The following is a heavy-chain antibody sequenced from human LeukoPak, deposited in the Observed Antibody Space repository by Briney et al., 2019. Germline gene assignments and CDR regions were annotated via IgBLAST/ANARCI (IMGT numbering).Heavy chain of an antibody. Sequence: PGGSLRLSCAASGFTFSNYAMSWVRLAPGKGLEWVSSISANGGGTYYADSVKGRFTVSRDNSQNTLYLQMNSLRAEDTAVYYCAKATKSIVVDNYFDYWGQGALVTVSS. CDR3: AKATKSIVVDNYFDY. V-gene: IGHV3-23*01. D-gene: IGHD3-22*01. CDR1: GFTFSNYA. CDR2: ISANGGGT. J-gene: IGHJ4*02.